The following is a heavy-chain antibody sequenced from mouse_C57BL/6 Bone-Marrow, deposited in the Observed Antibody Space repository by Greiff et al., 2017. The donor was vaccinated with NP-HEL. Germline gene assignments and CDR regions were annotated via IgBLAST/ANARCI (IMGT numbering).Heavy chain of an antibody. V-gene: IGHV1-64*01. CDR3: ARGILLSWFAY. D-gene: IGHD5-2*01. J-gene: IGHJ3*01. CDR2: IHPNSGST. Sequence: QVQLKQPGAELVKPGASVKLSCKASGYTFTSYWMHWVKQRPGQGLEWIGMIHPNSGSTNYNEKFKSKATLTVAKSSSTAYMQLSSLTSEDSAVYYCARGILLSWFAYWGQGTLVTVSA. CDR1: GYTFTSYW.